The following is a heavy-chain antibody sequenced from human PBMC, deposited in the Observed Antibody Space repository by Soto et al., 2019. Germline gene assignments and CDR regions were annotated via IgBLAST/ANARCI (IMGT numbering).Heavy chain of an antibody. Sequence: VASVKVSCKASGYTFTSYDINWVRQATGQGLEWMGWMNPNSGNTGYAQKFQGRVTMTRNTSISTAYMELSSLRSEDTAVYYCARGATVTDNDAFDIWGQGTMVTVSS. J-gene: IGHJ3*02. V-gene: IGHV1-8*01. CDR3: ARGATVTDNDAFDI. CDR1: GYTFTSYD. CDR2: MNPNSGNT. D-gene: IGHD4-4*01.